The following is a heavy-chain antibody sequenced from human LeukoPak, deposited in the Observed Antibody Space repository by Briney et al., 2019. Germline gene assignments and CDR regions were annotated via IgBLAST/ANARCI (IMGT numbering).Heavy chain of an antibody. D-gene: IGHD3-22*01. CDR3: ARERYYYDSSGLYYYYGMDV. CDR2: ITNSGTTI. J-gene: IGHJ6*02. V-gene: IGHV3-11*04. Sequence: PGGSLRLSCAASGFTFTDFYMSWIRQAPGKGLEWVSYITNSGTTIYYADSVKGRFTISRDDAKDSLYLQMNSLRAEDTAVYYCARERYYYDSSGLYYYYGMDVWGQGTTVTVSS. CDR1: GFTFTDFY.